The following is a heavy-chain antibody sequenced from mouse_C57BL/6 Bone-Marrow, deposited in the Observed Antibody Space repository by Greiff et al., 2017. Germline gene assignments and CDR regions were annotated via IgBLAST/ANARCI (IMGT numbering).Heavy chain of an antibody. V-gene: IGHV1-36*01. D-gene: IGHD1-1*01. CDR3: ARRQVVAPWYAMDY. CDR2: VYPYNGGT. CDR1: GFTFTDYY. J-gene: IGHJ4*01. Sequence: EVQVVESGPVLVKPGPSVKISCKASGFTFTDYYMHWVKQSHGKSLEWIGLVYPYNGGTSYNQKFKGKATLTVDTSSSTAYMELNSLTSEDSAVYYCARRQVVAPWYAMDYWGQGTSVTVSS.